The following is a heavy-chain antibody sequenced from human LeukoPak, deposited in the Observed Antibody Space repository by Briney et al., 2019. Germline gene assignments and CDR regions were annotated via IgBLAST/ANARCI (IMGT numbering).Heavy chain of an antibody. V-gene: IGHV4-59*01. Sequence: SETLSLTCTVSGGSISSYYWSWIRQPPGKGLEWIGYIYYSGSTNYNPSLKSRVTISVDTSKNQFSLKLSSVTAADTAVYYCASALAVGYFDYWDQGTLVTVSS. CDR1: GGSISSYY. CDR2: IYYSGST. J-gene: IGHJ4*02. CDR3: ASALAVGYFDY.